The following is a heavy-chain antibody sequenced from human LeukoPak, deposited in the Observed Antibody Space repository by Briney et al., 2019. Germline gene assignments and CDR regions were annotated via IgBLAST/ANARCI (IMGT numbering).Heavy chain of an antibody. J-gene: IGHJ4*02. V-gene: IGHV4-61*02. D-gene: IGHD3-3*01. Sequence: SQTLSLTCTVSGGSISSGSYYWSWIRQPAGKGLEWIGRIYTSGSTNYNPSLKSRVTISVDTSKNQFSLKLSSVTAADTAVYYCARNVRYDFWSGYLDDYWGQGTLVTASS. CDR2: IYTSGST. CDR1: GGSISSGSYY. CDR3: ARNVRYDFWSGYLDDY.